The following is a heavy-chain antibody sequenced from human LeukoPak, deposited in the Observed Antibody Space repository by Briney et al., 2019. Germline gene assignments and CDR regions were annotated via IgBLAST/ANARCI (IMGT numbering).Heavy chain of an antibody. CDR1: GYTFTSYD. CDR3: ARMGHYYYYYYMDV. J-gene: IGHJ6*03. CDR2: MNPNSGNT. Sequence: ASVKVSCKASGYTFTSYDINWVRQATGQGLEWMGWMNPNSGNTGYAQKFQGRVTITRNTSISTAYMELSSLRSEDTAVYYCARMGHYYYYYYMDVWGKGTTVTVSS. D-gene: IGHD3-16*01. V-gene: IGHV1-8*03.